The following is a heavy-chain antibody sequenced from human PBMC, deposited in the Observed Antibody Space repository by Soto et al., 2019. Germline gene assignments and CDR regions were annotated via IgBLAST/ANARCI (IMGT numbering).Heavy chain of an antibody. CDR1: GFTFSSYG. D-gene: IGHD3-22*01. J-gene: IGHJ4*02. CDR3: ARDSFEASSGYYDVDY. V-gene: IGHV3-33*01. CDR2: IWYDGSNK. Sequence: GGSPSLPCAASGFTFSSYGMHWVRQAPGKGLEWVAVIWYDGSNKYYADSVKGRFTISRDNSKNTLYLQMNSLRAEDTAVYYCARDSFEASSGYYDVDYWGQGTLVTVSS.